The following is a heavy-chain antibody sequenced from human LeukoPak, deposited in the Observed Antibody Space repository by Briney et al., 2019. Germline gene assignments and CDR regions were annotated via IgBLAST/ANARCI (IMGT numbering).Heavy chain of an antibody. D-gene: IGHD4-23*01. Sequence: SDTLSLTCAVYGESLNYYYWSWIRQSPGKGLEWIGDIFDGKTINYNPSLKSRVTISAATSSQQFSLNVKSVTAADTAVYLCASGAWATRLNSWAQGALVIVSS. J-gene: IGHJ4*02. CDR3: ASGAWATRLNS. CDR1: GESLNYYY. V-gene: IGHV4-34*12. CDR2: IFDGKTI.